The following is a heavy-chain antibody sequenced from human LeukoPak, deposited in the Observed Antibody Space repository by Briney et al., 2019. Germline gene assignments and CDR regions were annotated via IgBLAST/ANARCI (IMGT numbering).Heavy chain of an antibody. V-gene: IGHV5-51*01. D-gene: IGHD2-15*01. Sequence: GESLKISCKSSGYSLTNNWIGWVRQMPGKGLEWMGIIYPGDSNTKYSPPFQGQVTISVDKSITTAYLQWSSLKASDTAMYYCVRSPDCSGGDCYPNWFDPWGQGTLVTVSS. CDR2: IYPGDSNT. CDR3: VRSPDCSGGDCYPNWFDP. CDR1: GYSLTNNW. J-gene: IGHJ5*02.